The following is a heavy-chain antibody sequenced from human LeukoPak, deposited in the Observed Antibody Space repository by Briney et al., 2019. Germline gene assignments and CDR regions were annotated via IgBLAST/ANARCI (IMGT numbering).Heavy chain of an antibody. Sequence: GGSLRLSCTASGFTFSSYAMSWVRQAPGKGLEWVSSISSSSSYIYYADSVKGRFTISRDNAKNSLYLQMNSLRAEDTAVYYCARQIGYCSSTSCYKYFDYWGQGTLVTVSS. D-gene: IGHD2-2*01. V-gene: IGHV3-21*01. J-gene: IGHJ4*02. CDR1: GFTFSSYA. CDR2: ISSSSSYI. CDR3: ARQIGYCSSTSCYKYFDY.